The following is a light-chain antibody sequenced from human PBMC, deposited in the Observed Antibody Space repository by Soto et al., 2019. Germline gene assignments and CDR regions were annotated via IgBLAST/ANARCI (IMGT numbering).Light chain of an antibody. CDR1: SSDVGNYNY. V-gene: IGLV2-14*01. CDR3: SSYTRSSTHV. Sequence: QSALTQPASVSGSPGQSITISCTGTSSDVGNYNYVSWYQQHPGKAPKLMIYEVSNRPSGVSNRFSGSKSGNTASLTISGLQAEDEADYYCSSYTRSSTHVFGTGTKLTVL. J-gene: IGLJ1*01. CDR2: EVS.